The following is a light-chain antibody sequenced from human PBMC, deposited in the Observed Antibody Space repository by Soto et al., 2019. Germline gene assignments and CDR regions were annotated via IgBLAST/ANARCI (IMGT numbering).Light chain of an antibody. CDR2: GVT. J-gene: IGLJ1*01. V-gene: IGLV2-14*03. CDR1: HNDIGTYDY. CDR3: SSFTANRIYV. Sequence: QSVLTQPTSVSGSPGQSITISCTGHHNDIGTYDYVSWYQQHPGRAPRLLIHGVTTRPSGISGRFSASKSGLTASLTISGLEPEDEADYYCSSFTANRIYVFGPGTKVTVL.